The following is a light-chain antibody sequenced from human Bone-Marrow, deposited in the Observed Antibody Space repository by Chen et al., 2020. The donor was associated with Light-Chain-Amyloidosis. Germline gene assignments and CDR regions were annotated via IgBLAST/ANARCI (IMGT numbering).Light chain of an antibody. V-gene: IGLV2-14*03. CDR1: SSDIGAYNY. CDR3: SSYTSRRACV. Sequence: QSALTQPASVSGSPGQSITISCAGTSSDIGAYNYVSWYQQYPGKAPKVIIYDVTTRPLSVSDRFSASKSGNTASLTISGLQAEDEADDYCSSYTSRRACVFGTGTKVTVL. CDR2: DVT. J-gene: IGLJ1*01.